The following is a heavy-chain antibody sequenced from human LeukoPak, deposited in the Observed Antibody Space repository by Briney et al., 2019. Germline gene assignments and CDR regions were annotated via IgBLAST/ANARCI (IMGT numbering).Heavy chain of an antibody. J-gene: IGHJ4*02. Sequence: NTGGSLRLSCAASGFAFSSYSMNWVRQAPGKGLEWVSSISSSSSYIYYADSVKGRFTISRDNAKNSLYLQMNSLRAEDTAVYYCARGVGGSYPRWGQGTLVTVSS. CDR1: GFAFSSYS. CDR2: ISSSSSYI. V-gene: IGHV3-21*01. CDR3: ARGVGGSYPR. D-gene: IGHD1-26*01.